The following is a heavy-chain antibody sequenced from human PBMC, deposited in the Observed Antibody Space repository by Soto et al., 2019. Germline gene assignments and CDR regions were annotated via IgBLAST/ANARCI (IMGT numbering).Heavy chain of an antibody. CDR1: GGTFGSDA. D-gene: IGHD3-22*01. Sequence: ASVKVSCKASGGTFGSDAITWVRQAPGQGLEWVGRIIPIFGTTNYAQNLQGRVTISADKSTLASYMELHSLTSDDTALYYCARDRTDSGYYTNWLDPWGQGTQVTVSS. CDR2: IIPIFGTT. V-gene: IGHV1-69*06. J-gene: IGHJ5*02. CDR3: ARDRTDSGYYTNWLDP.